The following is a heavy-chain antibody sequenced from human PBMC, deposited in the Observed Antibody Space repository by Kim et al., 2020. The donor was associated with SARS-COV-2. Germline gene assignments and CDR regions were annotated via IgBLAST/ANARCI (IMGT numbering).Heavy chain of an antibody. D-gene: IGHD1-7*01. CDR2: MSYDGRSK. V-gene: IGHV3-30*04. Sequence: GGSLRLSCAASGFTFSSYAMHCVRQAPGKGLEWVAVMSYDGRSKQYVDSVKGGCTISKDNSKNTVFLQMNRLRAEVTAVYYCARGRGVTGTTGGLFDSWG. CDR1: GFTFSSYA. CDR3: ARGRGVTGTTGGLFDS. J-gene: IGHJ5*01.